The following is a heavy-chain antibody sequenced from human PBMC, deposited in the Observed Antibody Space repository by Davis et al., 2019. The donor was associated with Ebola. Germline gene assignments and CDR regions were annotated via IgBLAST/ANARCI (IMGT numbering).Heavy chain of an antibody. V-gene: IGHV3-21*04. Sequence: GESLKISRAASGFTFSSYSMNWVRQAPGKGLEWVSSISSSSSYIYYADSVKGRFTISRDNSKNTLYLQMNSLRAEETAVYYCARGFIVVVPAPWDVWGKGTTVTVSS. CDR1: GFTFSSYS. CDR3: ARGFIVVVPAPWDV. CDR2: ISSSSSYI. J-gene: IGHJ6*04. D-gene: IGHD2-2*01.